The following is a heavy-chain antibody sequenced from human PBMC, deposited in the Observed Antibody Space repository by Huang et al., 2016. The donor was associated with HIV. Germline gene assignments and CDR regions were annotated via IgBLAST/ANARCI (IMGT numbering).Heavy chain of an antibody. Sequence: EVQLLESGGGLVQPGGSLRLSCAASGFTFIDFAMSWVRQAPGKGREWVSAIRGSGHSTYYADSVKGRFTISRDNSKNTLYLQMNKLRVEDTAVYFCAKDPSSPYGDSYFEQWGQGTLVTVSP. CDR1: GFTFIDFA. CDR2: IRGSGHST. J-gene: IGHJ4*02. D-gene: IGHD4-17*01. V-gene: IGHV3-23*01. CDR3: AKDPSSPYGDSYFEQ.